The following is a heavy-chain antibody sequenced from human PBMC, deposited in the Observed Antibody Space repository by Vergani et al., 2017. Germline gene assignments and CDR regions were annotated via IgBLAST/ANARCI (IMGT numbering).Heavy chain of an antibody. CDR1: GFTFSSYA. Sequence: EVQLLESGGGLVQPGGSLRLSCAASGFTFSSYAMSWVRPAPGKGLEWVSAISGSGGSTNYADSVKGRFTISRDNSKNTLYLQMNSLRAEDTAVYYCAGENSSGWYGSLAAFDIWGQGTMVTVSS. D-gene: IGHD6-19*01. V-gene: IGHV3-23*01. J-gene: IGHJ3*02. CDR2: ISGSGGST. CDR3: AGENSSGWYGSLAAFDI.